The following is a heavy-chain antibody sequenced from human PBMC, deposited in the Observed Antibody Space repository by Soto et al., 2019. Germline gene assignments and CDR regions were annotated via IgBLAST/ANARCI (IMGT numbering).Heavy chain of an antibody. CDR2: IIPIFGTA. D-gene: IGHD2-2*01. J-gene: IGHJ5*02. V-gene: IGHV1-69*13. CDR1: GGTFSSYA. CDR3: ARDRGSTSSRWFDP. Sequence: SVKVSCKASGGTFSSYAISWVRQAPGQGLEWMGGIIPIFGTANYAQKFQGRVTITADESTSTAYMELSSLRSEDTAVYYCARDRGSTSSRWFDPWGQGTLGTVSS.